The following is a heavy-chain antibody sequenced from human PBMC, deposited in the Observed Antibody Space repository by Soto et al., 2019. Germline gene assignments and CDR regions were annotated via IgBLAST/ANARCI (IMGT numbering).Heavy chain of an antibody. CDR3: ARDENWGSVWIDP. J-gene: IGHJ5*02. Sequence: TLSLTCSVSGVSISSGDYYWSWIRQHPGKGLEWIGYIYHSGSAYYNPSLKSRLKMSVDTSKNQFSLNLTSVTAADTAVYYCARDENWGSVWIDPWSPGTLVTV. CDR2: IYHSGSA. D-gene: IGHD7-27*01. V-gene: IGHV4-31*03. CDR1: GVSISSGDYY.